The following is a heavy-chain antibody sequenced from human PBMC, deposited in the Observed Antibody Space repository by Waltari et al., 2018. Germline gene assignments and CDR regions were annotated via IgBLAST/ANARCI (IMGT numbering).Heavy chain of an antibody. J-gene: IGHJ5*02. Sequence: QVHLVQSGDEVKEPGASVKVSCKASGPTFTGDYLHWVRQAPGQGLECLGRIRPNRGTTNYAQKFQGRVTMTRDTSISTAYMEVNRLTSDDTAVYYCATIGWEMATVSGPSGGSWGQGTRVTVSS. CDR1: GPTFTGDY. CDR3: ATIGWEMATVSGPSGGS. D-gene: IGHD1-26*01. V-gene: IGHV1-2*06. CDR2: IRPNRGTT.